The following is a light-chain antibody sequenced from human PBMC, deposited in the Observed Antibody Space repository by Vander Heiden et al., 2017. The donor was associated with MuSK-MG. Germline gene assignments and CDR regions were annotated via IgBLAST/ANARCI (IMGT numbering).Light chain of an antibody. J-gene: IGKJ3*01. Sequence: DIQMTQSPSSLSASVGDRVTITCRASQSISSYLNWDQQKPGKAPKLLIYAASSLQSGVPSRFSGSGSGTDFTLTISSLQPEDFATYYCQQGFTFGPGTKVDIK. V-gene: IGKV1-39*01. CDR3: QQGFT. CDR1: QSISSY. CDR2: AAS.